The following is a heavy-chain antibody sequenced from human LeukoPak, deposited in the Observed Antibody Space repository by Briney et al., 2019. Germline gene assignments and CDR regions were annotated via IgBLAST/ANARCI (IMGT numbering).Heavy chain of an antibody. V-gene: IGHV3-53*01. CDR2: IYSGGST. J-gene: IGHJ6*02. D-gene: IGHD6-19*01. Sequence: GGSLRLSCAAPGFTVSSNYMSWVRQAPGKGLEWVSVIYSGGSTYYADSVKGRFTISRDNSKNTLYLQMNSLRAEDTAVYYCARSRSSGWYGSYYYGMDVWGQGTTVTVSS. CDR3: ARSRSSGWYGSYYYGMDV. CDR1: GFTVSSNY.